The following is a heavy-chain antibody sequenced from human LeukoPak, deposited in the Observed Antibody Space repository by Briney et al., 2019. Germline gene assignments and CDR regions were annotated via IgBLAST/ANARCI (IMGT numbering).Heavy chain of an antibody. D-gene: IGHD4-17*01. V-gene: IGHV1-69*13. CDR3: ARVWDYGDFHAFDI. Sequence: SVKVSCKASGGTFSSYAISWVRQAPGQGLEGMGGIIPIFGTANYAQKFQGRVTITADESTSTAYMELSSLRSEDTAVYYCARVWDYGDFHAFDIWGQGTMVTVSS. CDR2: IIPIFGTA. J-gene: IGHJ3*02. CDR1: GGTFSSYA.